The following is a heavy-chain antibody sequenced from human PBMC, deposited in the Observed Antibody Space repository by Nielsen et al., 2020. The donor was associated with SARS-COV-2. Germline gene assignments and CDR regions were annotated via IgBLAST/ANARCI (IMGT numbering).Heavy chain of an antibody. Sequence: SETLSLTCAVSGGSISSSNWWSWVRQPPGKGLEWIGEIYHSGSTNYNPSLKSRVTISVDKSKNQFSMKLSSVTAADTAVYYCASLQNSSSGYYGMDVWGQGTTVTVSS. CDR1: GGSISSSNW. V-gene: IGHV4-4*02. D-gene: IGHD6-6*01. CDR2: IYHSGST. CDR3: ASLQNSSSGYYGMDV. J-gene: IGHJ6*02.